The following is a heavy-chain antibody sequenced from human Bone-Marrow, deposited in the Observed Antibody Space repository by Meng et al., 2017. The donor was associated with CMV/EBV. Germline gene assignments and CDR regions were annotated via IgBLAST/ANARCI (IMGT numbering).Heavy chain of an antibody. CDR3: TRIGY. Sequence: GEALKIYCAASGFTFSGSAMHWVRQASGKGLEWVGRIRSKANSYATAYAASVKGRFTISRDDSKNTAYLQMNSLKTEDTAVYYCTRIGYWGQGTLVTVSS. J-gene: IGHJ4*02. CDR1: GFTFSGSA. CDR2: IRSKANSYAT. V-gene: IGHV3-73*01.